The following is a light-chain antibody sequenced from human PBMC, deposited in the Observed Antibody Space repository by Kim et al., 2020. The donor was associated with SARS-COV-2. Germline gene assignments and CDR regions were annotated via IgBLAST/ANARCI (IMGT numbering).Light chain of an antibody. Sequence: EIVLTQSPATLSLSPGERATLACRASQSVSNYLAWYQQKPGQAPRLLIYDASKRATGIPARFSGSGSGTDFTLTISSLEPEDLAVYYCQYGINFGQGTRLEIK. V-gene: IGKV3-11*01. CDR3: QYGIN. J-gene: IGKJ5*01. CDR2: DAS. CDR1: QSVSNY.